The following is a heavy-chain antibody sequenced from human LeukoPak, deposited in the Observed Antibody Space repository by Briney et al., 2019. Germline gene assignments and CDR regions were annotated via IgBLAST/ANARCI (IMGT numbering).Heavy chain of an antibody. D-gene: IGHD3-22*01. J-gene: IGHJ5*02. CDR3: ARIYYDSSGYYLWANLHNWFDP. V-gene: IGHV4-38-2*02. CDR1: GYSISSGYY. CDR2: IYHNGST. Sequence: PSETLSLTCTVSGYSISSGYYWGWIRQPPGEGLEGMGSIYHNGSTYYHTCRKSRVTTSVDTSKNQFSLKLSSVTAADTAVYYCARIYYDSSGYYLWANLHNWFDPWGQGTLVTVSS.